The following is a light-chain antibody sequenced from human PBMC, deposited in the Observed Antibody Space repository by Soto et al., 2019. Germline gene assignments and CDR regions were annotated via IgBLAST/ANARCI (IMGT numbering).Light chain of an antibody. J-gene: IGKJ5*01. Sequence: EILMTQSPDSLSVSPGETATLSCRASQSLNTDLAWYQQKPGQAPRLLLYGASTRATGISTRFSGGGSGTEFTLPISGLQSEDSAVYYCQQYKSWPPITFGQGTRMEIK. CDR2: GAS. V-gene: IGKV3-15*01. CDR1: QSLNTD. CDR3: QQYKSWPPIT.